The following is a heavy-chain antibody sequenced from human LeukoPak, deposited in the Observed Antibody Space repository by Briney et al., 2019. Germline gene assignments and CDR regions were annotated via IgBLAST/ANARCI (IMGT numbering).Heavy chain of an antibody. CDR3: ARDRGSYGYYYMDV. CDR2: IIPIFGTA. Sequence: ASVKVSCKASGGTFSSYAISWVRQAPRQGLEWMGGIIPIFGTANYAQKFQGRVTITTDESTSTAYMELSSLRSEDTAVYYCARDRGSYGYYYMDVWGKGTTVTVSS. D-gene: IGHD1-26*01. CDR1: GGTFSSYA. J-gene: IGHJ6*03. V-gene: IGHV1-69*05.